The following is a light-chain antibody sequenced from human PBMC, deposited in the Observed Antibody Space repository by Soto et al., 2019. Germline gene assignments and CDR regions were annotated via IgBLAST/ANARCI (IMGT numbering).Light chain of an antibody. V-gene: IGLV1-44*01. Sequence: QSVLTQPPSASGTPGQRVTISCSGSSSNIGSNSVNWYQQLPGTAPKLLMYSSNQRPSGVPDRFSGSKSGTSATLAISGLQSEDEADYYCAAWDDSLNGVVFGGGTKLNVL. CDR2: SSN. J-gene: IGLJ2*01. CDR1: SSNIGSNS. CDR3: AAWDDSLNGVV.